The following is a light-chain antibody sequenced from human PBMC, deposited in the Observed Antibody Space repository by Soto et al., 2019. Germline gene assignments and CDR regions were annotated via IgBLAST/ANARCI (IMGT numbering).Light chain of an antibody. Sequence: IQLTQSPSFLSASVGDRVTIPWGASQGISSYLAWFQQKTGRAPKLLIYGASTLQSGVPARFSGSGYGTDFNLTISNLQTEDFATYYCQQLNAYPLTFGQGTRLEIK. CDR2: GAS. CDR3: QQLNAYPLT. V-gene: IGKV1-9*01. J-gene: IGKJ5*01. CDR1: QGISSY.